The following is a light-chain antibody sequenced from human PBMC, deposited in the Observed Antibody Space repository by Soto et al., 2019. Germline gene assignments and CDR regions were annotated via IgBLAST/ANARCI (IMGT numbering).Light chain of an antibody. Sequence: QSALTQPPSASGSPGQSLTISCKGSNRDVGAYKYVSWYQQRPGTAPKMIIFEVDKRPSGVPNRFSGSRSEDKASLTVSGLQTEDDGLYYWAAHAGGNTWLFGGGTKLTVL. CDR2: EVD. V-gene: IGLV2-8*01. CDR3: AAHAGGNTWL. J-gene: IGLJ3*02. CDR1: NRDVGAYKY.